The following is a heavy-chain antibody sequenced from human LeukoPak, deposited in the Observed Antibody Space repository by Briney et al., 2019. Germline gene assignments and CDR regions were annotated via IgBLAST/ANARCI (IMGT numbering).Heavy chain of an antibody. Sequence: SETLSLNCAVYGGSFSGYYWSWIRQPPGKGLEWIGVINHSGSTNYNPSLKSRVTISVDTSKNQFSLKLSSVTAADTAVYYCARARKGLHYYYGMDVWGQGTTVTVSS. J-gene: IGHJ6*02. CDR3: ARARKGLHYYYGMDV. CDR1: GGSFSGYY. V-gene: IGHV4-34*01. CDR2: INHSGST.